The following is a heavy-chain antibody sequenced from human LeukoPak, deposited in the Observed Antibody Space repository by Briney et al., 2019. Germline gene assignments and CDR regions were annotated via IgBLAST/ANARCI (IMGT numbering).Heavy chain of an antibody. Sequence: PGISVTLLCTASGFRFDDFAVLWLRLRTGKALVWVSDISWNRNSLEYAESVTGRFTISRNNAANALYLQMNDLKVEDSALYYCAKAVAFISGDTLDAFDGWGHGTLVTVSS. D-gene: IGHD5-12*01. V-gene: IGHV3-9*01. CDR1: GFRFDDFA. CDR3: AKAVAFISGDTLDAFDG. CDR2: ISWNRNSL. J-gene: IGHJ3*01.